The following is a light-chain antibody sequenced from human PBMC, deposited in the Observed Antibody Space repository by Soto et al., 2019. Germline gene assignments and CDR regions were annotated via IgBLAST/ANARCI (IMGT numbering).Light chain of an antibody. V-gene: IGKV3-11*01. CDR2: DAS. Sequence: EIVLTQSPATLSLSPGERATLSCRASQSVSSYLAWYQQKPGQAPRLLIYDASNRATGIPARFSGSGSGTDFTLTISSLEPEDFAVYYCQQRSNWRRTFGQGTRLEMK. CDR1: QSVSSY. J-gene: IGKJ5*01. CDR3: QQRSNWRRT.